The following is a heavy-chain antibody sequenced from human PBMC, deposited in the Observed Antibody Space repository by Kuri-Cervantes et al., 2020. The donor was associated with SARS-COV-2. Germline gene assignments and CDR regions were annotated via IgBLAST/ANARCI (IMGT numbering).Heavy chain of an antibody. CDR1: GGTFSSYA. V-gene: IGHV1-8*03. D-gene: IGHD1-26*01. CDR2: MNPNSGNT. J-gene: IGHJ4*02. Sequence: ASVKVSCKASGGTFSSYAINWVRQATGQGLEWMGWMNPNSGNTGYAQKFQGRVTITRNTSISTAYMELSSLRSEDTAVYYCASSGSYSPFDYWGQGTLVTVSS. CDR3: ASSGSYSPFDY.